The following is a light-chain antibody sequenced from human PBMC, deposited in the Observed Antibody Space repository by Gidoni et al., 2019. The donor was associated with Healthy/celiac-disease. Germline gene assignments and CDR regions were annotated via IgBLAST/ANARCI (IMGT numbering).Light chain of an antibody. CDR1: QSISSW. CDR2: KAS. CDR3: QQYNSYQWT. J-gene: IGKJ1*01. V-gene: IGKV1-5*03. Sequence: DIQMTQSPSTLSASVGDRVTITCRARQSISSWLAWYQQKPGKAPKRLIYKASSLESGVPSRFSGSGSGTEFTLTISSRQPDDFATYYCQQYNSYQWTFGQGTKVEIK.